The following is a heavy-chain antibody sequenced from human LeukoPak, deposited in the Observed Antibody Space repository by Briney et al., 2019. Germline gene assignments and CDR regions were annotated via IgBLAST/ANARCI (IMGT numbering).Heavy chain of an antibody. V-gene: IGHV4-39*07. CDR3: AREKQYYGSGSSTDY. D-gene: IGHD3-10*01. CDR2: IYYSGST. CDR1: GGSISSSSYY. J-gene: IGHJ4*02. Sequence: SETLSLTCTVPGGSISSSSYYWGWIRQPPGKGLEWIGSIYYSGSTYYNPSLKSRVTISVDTSKNQFSLKLSSVTAADTAVYYCAREKQYYGSGSSTDYWGQGTLVTVSS.